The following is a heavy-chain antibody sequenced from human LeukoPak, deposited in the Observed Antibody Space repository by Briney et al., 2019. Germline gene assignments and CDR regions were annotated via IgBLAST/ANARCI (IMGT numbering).Heavy chain of an antibody. Sequence: GGSLRLSCAASGFTFSSYSMNWVRQAPGKGLEWVSSTSSSSSYIYYADSVKGRFTISRDNAKNSLYLQMNSLRAEDTAVYYCAGEPDDVVAFDIWGQGTMVTVSS. CDR2: TSSSSSYI. CDR1: GFTFSSYS. V-gene: IGHV3-21*01. D-gene: IGHD1-1*01. CDR3: AGEPDDVVAFDI. J-gene: IGHJ3*02.